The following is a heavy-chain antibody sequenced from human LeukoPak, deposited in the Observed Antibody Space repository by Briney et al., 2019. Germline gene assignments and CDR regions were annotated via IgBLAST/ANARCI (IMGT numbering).Heavy chain of an antibody. Sequence: GGSLRLSCAGSGFTFSDYTMHWVRQGPGKGLEYVSAITANARSKYHADSVRGRFTISRDNSKDTLYLQMGSLRPEDTAVYYCARAGSGYSYGLDSSGAFDIWGQGTMVTVSS. D-gene: IGHD5-18*01. CDR3: ARAGSGYSYGLDSSGAFDI. CDR1: GFTFSDYT. J-gene: IGHJ3*02. CDR2: ITANARSK. V-gene: IGHV3-64*02.